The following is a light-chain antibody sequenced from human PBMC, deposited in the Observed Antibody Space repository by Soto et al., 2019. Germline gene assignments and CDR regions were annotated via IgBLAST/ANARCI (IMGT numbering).Light chain of an antibody. CDR2: LNNDGSH. Sequence: QPVLTQSPSASASLGASVKLTCTLSSGHNSYAIAWHQKQPGKGPRYLMDLNNDGSHTKGDGIPDRFSGSSSGADRFLIISSLQSEDEADYYCQTWGTGFQFFGGGTQLTVL. CDR1: SGHNSYA. J-gene: IGLJ7*01. V-gene: IGLV4-69*01. CDR3: QTWGTGFQF.